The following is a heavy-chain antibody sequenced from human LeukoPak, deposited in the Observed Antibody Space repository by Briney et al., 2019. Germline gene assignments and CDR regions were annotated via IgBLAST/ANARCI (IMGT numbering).Heavy chain of an antibody. CDR1: GFTVSSNY. J-gene: IGHJ6*03. CDR3: AGSTIFGVVGYYYYMDV. V-gene: IGHV3-53*01. CDR2: IYYGGST. D-gene: IGHD3-3*01. Sequence: PGGSLRLSCAASGFTVSSNYLSWVRQAPGKGLEWVSVIYYGGSTYYADSVKGRFTISRDNSKNTLYLQMNSLRAEDTAVYYCAGSTIFGVVGYYYYMDVWGKGTTVTVSS.